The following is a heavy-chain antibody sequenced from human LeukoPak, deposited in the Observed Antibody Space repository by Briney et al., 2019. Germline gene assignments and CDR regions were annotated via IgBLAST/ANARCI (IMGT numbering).Heavy chain of an antibody. Sequence: ASVKVSCKASGYTFTGYYMHWVRQAPGQGLEWMGWINPNSGGTNYAQKFQGRVTMTRDTSISTAYMELSRLRSDDTAVYYCARDPTAAWDVGGPEGVYFDYWGQGTLVTVSS. CDR2: INPNSGGT. CDR3: ARDPTAAWDVGGPEGVYFDY. CDR1: GYTFTGYY. J-gene: IGHJ4*02. D-gene: IGHD3-16*01. V-gene: IGHV1-2*02.